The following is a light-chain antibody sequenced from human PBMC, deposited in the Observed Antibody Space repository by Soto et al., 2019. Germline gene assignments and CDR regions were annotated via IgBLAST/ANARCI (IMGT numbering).Light chain of an antibody. CDR2: AAS. Sequence: DIQMTQSPSSLSASVGDRVTITCRASQSISNYLNWYQQKPGKAPKLLIYAASSLQSGVPSRFSGSGSGTNLTLTISRLQPEDFATYYCQQSNSTPLPFGQGPNLDIK. CDR3: QQSNSTPLP. V-gene: IGKV1-39*01. CDR1: QSISNY. J-gene: IGKJ2*01.